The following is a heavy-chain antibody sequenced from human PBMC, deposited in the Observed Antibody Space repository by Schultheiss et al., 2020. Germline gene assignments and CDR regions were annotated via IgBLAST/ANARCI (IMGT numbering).Heavy chain of an antibody. CDR2: IYHSGST. J-gene: IGHJ3*02. CDR1: GGSISSSNW. D-gene: IGHD5-12*01. Sequence: SETLSLTCALSGGSISSSNWWSWVRQPPGKGLEWIGEIYHSGSTNYNPSLKSRVTISVDKSKNQFSLKLSSVTAADTAVYYCARADVRDIVATIDAFDIWGQGTMVTVSS. CDR3: ARADVRDIVATIDAFDI. V-gene: IGHV4-4*02.